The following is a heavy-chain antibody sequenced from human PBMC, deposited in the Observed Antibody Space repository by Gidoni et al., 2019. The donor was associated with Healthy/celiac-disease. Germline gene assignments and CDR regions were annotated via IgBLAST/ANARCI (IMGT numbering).Heavy chain of an antibody. D-gene: IGHD3-22*01. V-gene: IGHV3-21*01. J-gene: IGHJ4*02. CDR3: AGEPNPNYYDSSGYRDY. CDR1: GFTFSSYS. Sequence: EVQLVESGGGLVKPGGSLRLSCAASGFTFSSYSMNWVRQAPGKGLEWVSSISSSSSYIYYADSVKGRFTISRDNAKNSLYLQMNSLRAEDTAVYYCAGEPNPNYYDSSGYRDYWGQGTLVTVSS. CDR2: ISSSSSYI.